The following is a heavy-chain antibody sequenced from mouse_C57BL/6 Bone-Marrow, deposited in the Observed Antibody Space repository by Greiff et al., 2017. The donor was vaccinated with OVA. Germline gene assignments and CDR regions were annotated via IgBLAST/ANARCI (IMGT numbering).Heavy chain of an antibody. CDR2: ISYDGSN. CDR1: GYSITSGYY. Sequence: DVKLVESGPGLVKPSQSLSLTCSVTGYSITSGYYWTWIRQFPGNKLEWMGYISYDGSNNYNPSLKNRISITRDTSKNQFFLKLNSVTTEDTATYYCARNAYYSNYDYYAMDYWGQGTSVTVSS. V-gene: IGHV3-6*01. D-gene: IGHD2-5*01. J-gene: IGHJ4*01. CDR3: ARNAYYSNYDYYAMDY.